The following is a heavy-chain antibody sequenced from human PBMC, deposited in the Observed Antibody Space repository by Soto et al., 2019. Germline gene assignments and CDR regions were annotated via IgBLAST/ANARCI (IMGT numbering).Heavy chain of an antibody. CDR3: ARGITGTTSPLDY. V-gene: IGHV3-30*03. CDR2: ISYDGSNK. J-gene: IGHJ4*02. D-gene: IGHD1-7*01. Sequence: GGSLRLSCAASGFTFSSYGMHWVRQAPGKGLEWVAVISYDGSNKYYADSVKGRFTISRDNSKNTLYLQMNSLGAEDTAVYYCARGITGTTSPLDYWGQGTLVTVSS. CDR1: GFTFSSYG.